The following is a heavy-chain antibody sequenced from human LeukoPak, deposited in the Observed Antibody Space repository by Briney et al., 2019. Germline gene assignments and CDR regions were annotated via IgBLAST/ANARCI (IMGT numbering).Heavy chain of an antibody. CDR2: ISGSGGST. CDR3: AKATRTFFSSPLWSFDY. D-gene: IGHD2-21*01. V-gene: IGHV3-23*01. CDR1: GFTFDDYG. Sequence: PGGSLRLSCAASGFTFDDYGMSWVRQAPGKGLEWVSAISGSGGSTYYADSVKGRFTISRDNSKNTLYLQMNSLRAEDTAVYYCAKATRTFFSSPLWSFDYWGQGTLVTVSS. J-gene: IGHJ4*02.